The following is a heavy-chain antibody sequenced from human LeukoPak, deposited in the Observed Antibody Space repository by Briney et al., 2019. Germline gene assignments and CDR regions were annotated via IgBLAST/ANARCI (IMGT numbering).Heavy chain of an antibody. CDR1: GYTFTSYY. Sequence: ASVTVSCKASGYTFTSYYMHWVRQAPGQGLEWMGIINPSGGSTSYAQKFQGRVTMTRDTSTSTVYMELSSLRSEDTAVYYCARENAVGAIDYWGQGTLVTVSS. CDR2: INPSGGST. D-gene: IGHD1-26*01. CDR3: ARENAVGAIDY. J-gene: IGHJ4*02. V-gene: IGHV1-46*01.